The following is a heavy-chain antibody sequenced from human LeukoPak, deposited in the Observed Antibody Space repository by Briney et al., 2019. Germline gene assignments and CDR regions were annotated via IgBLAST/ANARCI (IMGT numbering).Heavy chain of an antibody. CDR1: GFTFSGYY. V-gene: IGHV3-74*03. CDR3: ARDAGYSSGWYAY. CDR2: INSDGSDI. D-gene: IGHD6-19*01. Sequence: GGSLRLSCAASGFTFSGYYMHWVRQAPGKGPVWVSRINSDGSDITYADSVKGRFTISRDNSKNTLYLQMNSLRAEDTAVYYCARDAGYSSGWYAYWGQGTLVTVSS. J-gene: IGHJ4*02.